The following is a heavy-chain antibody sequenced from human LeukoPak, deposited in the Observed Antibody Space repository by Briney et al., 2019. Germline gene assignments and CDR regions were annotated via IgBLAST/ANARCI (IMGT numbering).Heavy chain of an antibody. CDR3: ARGLDIVVVVAATDDAFDI. D-gene: IGHD2-15*01. J-gene: IGHJ3*02. CDR2: IYHSGST. Sequence: SSETLSLTCTVSGYSTSSGYYWGWIRQPPGKGLEWIGSIYHSGSTYYNPSLKSRVTISVDTSKNQFSLKLSSVAAADTAVYYCARGLDIVVVVAATDDAFDIWGQGTMVTVSS. CDR1: GYSTSSGYY. V-gene: IGHV4-38-2*02.